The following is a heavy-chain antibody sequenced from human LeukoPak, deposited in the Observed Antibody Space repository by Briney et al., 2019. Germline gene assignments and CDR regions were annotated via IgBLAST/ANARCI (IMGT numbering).Heavy chain of an antibody. Sequence: GSLRLSCAASGFTFSSYWMSWVRQAPGKGLEWVANIKQDGSEKYYVDSVKGRFTISRDNAKNSLYLQMNSLRAEDTAVYYCAISGYSGYDLVYWGQGTLVTVSS. V-gene: IGHV3-7*01. CDR3: AISGYSGYDLVY. CDR2: IKQDGSEK. D-gene: IGHD5-12*01. J-gene: IGHJ4*02. CDR1: GFTFSSYW.